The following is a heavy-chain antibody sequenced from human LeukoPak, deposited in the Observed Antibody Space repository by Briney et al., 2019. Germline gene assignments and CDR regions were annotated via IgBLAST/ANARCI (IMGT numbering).Heavy chain of an antibody. CDR1: GGSVSSNY. V-gene: IGHV4-59*02. Sequence: SETLSLTCTVFGGSVSSNYWSWIRQPPGKGLEWIGNIHYSGSTNYNPSLKSRVTISLDTSKNQFSLKLSSVTAADTAVYYCARHNYVLRFDYWGQGTLVTVSS. J-gene: IGHJ4*02. D-gene: IGHD4-11*01. CDR3: ARHNYVLRFDY. CDR2: IHYSGST.